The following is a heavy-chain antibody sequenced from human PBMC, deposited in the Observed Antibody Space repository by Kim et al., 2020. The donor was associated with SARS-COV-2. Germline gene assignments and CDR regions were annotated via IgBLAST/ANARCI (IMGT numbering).Heavy chain of an antibody. D-gene: IGHD7-27*01. CDR2: IYYSDGST. CDR3: TKPRAWGDTFDG. Sequence: SETLSLTCTVSGGSISSSSPYWVWVRQPPGKALEFIGYIYYSDGSTYLNPSLQSRVTMSLDTSKNQFSLRLSSVTAADTAVYYCTKPRAWGDTFDGWGQGTMVTVSS. J-gene: IGHJ3*01. V-gene: IGHV4-39*01. CDR1: GGSISSSSPY.